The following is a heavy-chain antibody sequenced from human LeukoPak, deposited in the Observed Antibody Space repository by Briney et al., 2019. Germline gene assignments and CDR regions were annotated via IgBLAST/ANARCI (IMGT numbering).Heavy chain of an antibody. Sequence: ASVKVSCKASGYTFTGYYMHWVRQAPGQGLEWMGWINPNSGGTNYAQKFQGRVTMTRDTSISTAYMELSRLRSDDTAVYYCARDPTYYDFWSGYYTAMGYYYYMDVWGKGTTVTVSS. CDR1: GYTFTGYY. V-gene: IGHV1-2*02. CDR2: INPNSGGT. D-gene: IGHD3-3*01. J-gene: IGHJ6*03. CDR3: ARDPTYYDFWSGYYTAMGYYYYMDV.